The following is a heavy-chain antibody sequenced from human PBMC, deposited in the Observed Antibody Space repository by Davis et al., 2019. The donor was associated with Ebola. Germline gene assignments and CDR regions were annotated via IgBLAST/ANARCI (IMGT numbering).Heavy chain of an antibody. J-gene: IGHJ2*01. D-gene: IGHD3-10*01. CDR2: ITHSGTT. Sequence: MPGGSLRLSCAVYGGSLSGSYWSWIRQSPGKGLEWIGEITHSGTTNYNPSLWGRVAISIDTSKNQFSLKLTSVTAADTAVYYCARGGDYGSGSSNWYFDIWGRGTLVSVSS. CDR3: ARGGDYGSGSSNWYFDI. CDR1: GGSLSGSY. V-gene: IGHV4-34*01.